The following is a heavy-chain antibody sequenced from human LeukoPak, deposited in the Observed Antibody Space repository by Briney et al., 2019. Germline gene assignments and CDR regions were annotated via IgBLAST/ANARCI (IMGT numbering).Heavy chain of an antibody. CDR1: GFTFSSFA. Sequence: GGSLRLSCAASGFTFSSFAMGWVRQAPGKGLEWVSAISGSGGSTSYANSMRGRFTMSSDNSRNTLYLQMNSLRGDDTAVYYCAKREASGTYDSFDYWGQGTLVTVSS. CDR2: ISGSGGST. D-gene: IGHD1-26*01. CDR3: AKREASGTYDSFDY. V-gene: IGHV3-23*01. J-gene: IGHJ4*02.